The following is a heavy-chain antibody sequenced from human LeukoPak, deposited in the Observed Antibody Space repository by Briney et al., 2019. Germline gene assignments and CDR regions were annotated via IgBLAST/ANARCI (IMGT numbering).Heavy chain of an antibody. CDR3: AATYCSGDTCYLDS. Sequence: SETLSLTCSVSGGSITSNNYYWAWIRQPPGKGLEWIGSMYFSGSANYNPSLKSRATRSVDTSKNQFSLKVSSVTAADTAVYYCAATYCSGDTCYLDSWGQGTRVTVSS. V-gene: IGHV4-39*01. CDR2: MYFSGSA. J-gene: IGHJ4*02. CDR1: GGSITSNNYY. D-gene: IGHD2-15*01.